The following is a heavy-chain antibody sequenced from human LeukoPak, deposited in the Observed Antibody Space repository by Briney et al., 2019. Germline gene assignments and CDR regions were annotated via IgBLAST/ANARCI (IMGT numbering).Heavy chain of an antibody. CDR2: ISGSGGST. Sequence: GGSLRLSCAASGFTFSSYAMSWVRQAPGKGLGWVSAISGSGGSTYYADSVRGRFTISRDNSKNTLYLQMNSLRAEDTAVYYCAKDVTVDTALYFDYWGQGTLVTVSS. D-gene: IGHD5-18*01. CDR1: GFTFSSYA. J-gene: IGHJ4*02. CDR3: AKDVTVDTALYFDY. V-gene: IGHV3-23*01.